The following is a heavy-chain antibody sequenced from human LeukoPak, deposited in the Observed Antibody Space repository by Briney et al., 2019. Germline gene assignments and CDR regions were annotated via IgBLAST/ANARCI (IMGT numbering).Heavy chain of an antibody. J-gene: IGHJ4*02. D-gene: IGHD3-10*01. CDR1: GGSFSGYY. CDR2: INHSGST. V-gene: IGHV4-34*01. Sequence: PSETLSLTCAVYGGSFSGYYWSWIRQPPGKGLEWIGEINHSGSTNYNPSLKSRVTISVDTSKNQFSLKLSSVTAADTAVYYCARSARRGSGSWVYWGQGTLVTVSS. CDR3: ARSARRGSGSWVY.